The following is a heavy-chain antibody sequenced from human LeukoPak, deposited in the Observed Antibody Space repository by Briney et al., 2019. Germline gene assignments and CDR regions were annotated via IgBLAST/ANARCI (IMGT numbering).Heavy chain of an antibody. CDR3: AREYYDILTGYYDYFDY. D-gene: IGHD3-9*01. Sequence: PSETLSLTCAVYGGSFSGYYWSWIRQPPGKGLEWIGEINHSGSTNYNPSLKSRVTISVDTSKNQFSLKLSSVTAADTAVYYCAREYYDILTGYYDYFDYWGQGTLVTVSS. V-gene: IGHV4-34*01. J-gene: IGHJ4*02. CDR1: GGSFSGYY. CDR2: INHSGST.